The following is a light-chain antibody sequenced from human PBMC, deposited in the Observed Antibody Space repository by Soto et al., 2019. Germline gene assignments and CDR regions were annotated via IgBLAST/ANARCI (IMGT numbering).Light chain of an antibody. CDR2: WAS. V-gene: IGKV4-1*01. CDR1: QSLLYSSNNKNC. CDR3: QQYYSTPLT. Sequence: DIVMTQSPDSLAVSLGERATINCKPSQSLLYSSNNKNCFAWYQQKPGQPPKLLIYWASTRESGVPDRFSGSGSGSDFTLTISSLQAEDVAVYYCQQYYSTPLTFGQGTKVEIK. J-gene: IGKJ1*01.